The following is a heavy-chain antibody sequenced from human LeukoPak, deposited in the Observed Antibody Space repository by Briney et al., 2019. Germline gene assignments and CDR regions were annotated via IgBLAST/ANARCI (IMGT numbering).Heavy chain of an antibody. D-gene: IGHD6-19*01. CDR3: ARGLAHKFDY. J-gene: IGHJ4*02. CDR1: GGSISTYY. V-gene: IGHV4-59*08. CDR2: LYYSGST. Sequence: SETLSLTFTVSGGSISTYYWSWFRQPPGKGLEWIGYLYYSGSTNYNPSLKSRVTISLDTSKNQFSLKLSSVTAADTAVYYCARGLAHKFDYWGQGTLVTVSS.